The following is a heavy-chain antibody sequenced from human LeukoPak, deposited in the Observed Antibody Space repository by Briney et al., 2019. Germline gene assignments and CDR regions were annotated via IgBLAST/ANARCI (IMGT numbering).Heavy chain of an antibody. V-gene: IGHV4-30-4*01. Sequence: PSQTLSLTRTVSVGSISSGDYYWSWIRQPPGKGLEWIGYIYYSGSTYYNPSLKSRVTISVDTSKNQFSLKLRSVAAADTAVYYCARYGVDDAFDIWGQGTMVTVSS. CDR2: IYYSGST. D-gene: IGHD4-17*01. CDR1: VGSISSGDYY. J-gene: IGHJ3*02. CDR3: ARYGVDDAFDI.